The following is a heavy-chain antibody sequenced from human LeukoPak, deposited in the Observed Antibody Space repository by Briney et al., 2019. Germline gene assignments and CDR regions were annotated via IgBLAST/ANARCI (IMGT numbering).Heavy chain of an antibody. CDR3: ARAGSSSWYSNRFDP. CDR1: GFTFSSYW. CDR2: INSDGRST. D-gene: IGHD6-13*01. J-gene: IGHJ5*02. Sequence: GGSLRLSCAASGFTFSSYWMHWVRQAPGKGLVWVSRINSDGRSTSYADSVKGRFTISRDNAKHTVYLQVNSLRAEDTAVYYCARAGSSSWYSNRFDPWGQGTLVTVSS. V-gene: IGHV3-74*01.